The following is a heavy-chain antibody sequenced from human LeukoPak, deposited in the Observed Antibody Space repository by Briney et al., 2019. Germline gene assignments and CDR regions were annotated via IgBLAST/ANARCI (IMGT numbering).Heavy chain of an antibody. CDR1: GFTLTNYA. CDR3: AKCANVWHLGYLDY. V-gene: IGHV3-23*01. J-gene: IGHJ4*02. D-gene: IGHD5/OR15-5a*01. Sequence: PGGSLRLSCAASGFTLTNYAMSWVRQAPGKGLEWVSVISGSSDSTYYADSVTGRFTISRDNSKNTLYLQMDSLRAEDTAIYYCAKCANVWHLGYLDYWGQGALVTVSS. CDR2: ISGSSDST.